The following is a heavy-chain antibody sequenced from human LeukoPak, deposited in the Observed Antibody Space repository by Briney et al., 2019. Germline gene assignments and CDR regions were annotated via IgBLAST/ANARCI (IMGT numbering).Heavy chain of an antibody. D-gene: IGHD2-21*02. J-gene: IGHJ4*02. CDR3: AYCGGDCYTRLHY. V-gene: IGHV3-23*01. Sequence: GGSLRLSCAVSGFTSSNYVMSWVRQAPGKGLGWVSAISGSGGSTYYADSVKGRFAISRDNSKNTLYLQMNSLRAVDTAVYYCAYCGGDCYTRLHYWGQGTLVTVSS. CDR1: GFTSSNYV. CDR2: ISGSGGST.